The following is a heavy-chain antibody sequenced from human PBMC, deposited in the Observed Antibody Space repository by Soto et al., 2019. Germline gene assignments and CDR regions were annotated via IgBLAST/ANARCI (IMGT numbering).Heavy chain of an antibody. D-gene: IGHD2-2*01. CDR2: ISAYNGNT. J-gene: IGHJ4*02. CDR1: GYTFTSYG. Sequence: ASVKVSCKASGYTFTSYGISWVRQAPGQGLEWMGWISAYNGNTNYAQKLQGRVTMTTDTSTSRAYMELRSMRSDDTAVYYCARGSCSSTNCPDDYWGQETLVTVSS. CDR3: ARGSCSSTNCPDDY. V-gene: IGHV1-18*01.